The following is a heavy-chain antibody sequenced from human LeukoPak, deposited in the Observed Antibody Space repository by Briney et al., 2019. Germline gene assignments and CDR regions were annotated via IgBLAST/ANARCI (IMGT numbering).Heavy chain of an antibody. J-gene: IGHJ3*02. CDR1: GFIVNTNY. D-gene: IGHD3-22*01. CDR2: LFGGGTA. CDR3: ARGGHSMIVAFDI. V-gene: IGHV3-53*01. Sequence: GGSLRLSCAASGFIVNTNYMTWVRQAPGKGLEWGSILFGGGTAYYADSVKGRFTISRDISKYTLYLQMNSMRAEDTAVYYCARGGHSMIVAFDIWGQGTMVTVSS.